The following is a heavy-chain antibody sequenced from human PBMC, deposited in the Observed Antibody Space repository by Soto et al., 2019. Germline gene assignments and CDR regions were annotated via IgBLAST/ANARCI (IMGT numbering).Heavy chain of an antibody. D-gene: IGHD2-2*01. CDR1: GGTFSSYA. V-gene: IGHV1-69*01. J-gene: IGHJ6*02. CDR2: IIPIFGTA. Sequence: QVQLVQSGAEVKKPGSSVKVSCKASGGTFSSYAISWVRHAPGQGLDWMGGIIPIFGTANYAQKFQGRVTITAGESTNSAYMQLSSLRSEDTAVYYCARYEDIVVVPAAMRGGPYYYYGMDVWGQGTTVTVSS. CDR3: ARYEDIVVVPAAMRGGPYYYYGMDV.